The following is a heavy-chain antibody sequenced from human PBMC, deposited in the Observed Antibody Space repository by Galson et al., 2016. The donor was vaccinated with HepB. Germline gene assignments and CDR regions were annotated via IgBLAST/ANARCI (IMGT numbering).Heavy chain of an antibody. CDR2: ISDNGGRT. CDR3: ATHVYRFWSCFDY. CDR1: GFTFSSCA. V-gene: IGHV3-23*01. Sequence: SLRLSCAATGFTFSSCAMWWVRQAPGKGLEWVSSISDNGGRTNYGDPVKGRFTISRDNSKNTLYLQMNSLRAEDSAIYYCATHVYRFWSCFDYWGQGTPVAVSS. D-gene: IGHD3-3*01. J-gene: IGHJ4*02.